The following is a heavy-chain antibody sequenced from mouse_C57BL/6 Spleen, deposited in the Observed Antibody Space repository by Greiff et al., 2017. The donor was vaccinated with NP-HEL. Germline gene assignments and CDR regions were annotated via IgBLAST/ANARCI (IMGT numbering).Heavy chain of an antibody. CDR2: IDPSDSYT. Sequence: QVQLQQPGAELVKPGASVKLSCKASGYTFTSYWMQWVKQRPGQGLEWIGEIDPSDSYTNYNQKFKGNATLTVDTSSSTAYMQLRSLTSEDSAVYYWSRPDDEYDGEGYFDVRGTGTTVTVSS. V-gene: IGHV1-50*01. D-gene: IGHD2-4*01. CDR3: SRPDDEYDGEGYFDV. J-gene: IGHJ1*03. CDR1: GYTFTSYW.